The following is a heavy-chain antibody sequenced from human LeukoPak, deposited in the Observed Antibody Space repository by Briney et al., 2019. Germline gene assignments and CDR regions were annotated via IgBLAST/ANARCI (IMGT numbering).Heavy chain of an antibody. CDR2: ISNSGNT. CDR1: GFTVSSYG. V-gene: IGHV3-23*01. J-gene: IGHJ4*02. D-gene: IGHD1-26*01. CDR3: AKWDGSGSD. Sequence: GGSLRLSCVVSGFTVSSYGVTWVRQAPGKGPEWVSGISNSGNTYYTDSVKGRFTLSSDNSKNTLYLEMNSLRTEDTAVYYCAKWDGSGSDWGQGTLVTVSS.